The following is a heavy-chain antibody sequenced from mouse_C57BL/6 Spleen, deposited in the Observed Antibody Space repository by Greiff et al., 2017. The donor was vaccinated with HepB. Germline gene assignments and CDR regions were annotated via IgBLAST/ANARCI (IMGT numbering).Heavy chain of an antibody. D-gene: IGHD1-1*01. V-gene: IGHV1-58*01. Sequence: VHVKQSGAELVRPGSSVKMSCKTSGYTFTSYGINWVKQRPGQGLEWIGYIYIGNGYTEYNEKFKGKATLTSDTSSSTAYMQLSSLTSEDSAIYFCARNGMDYYGSSWYFDVWGTGTTVTVSS. J-gene: IGHJ1*03. CDR1: GYTFTSYG. CDR2: IYIGNGYT. CDR3: ARNGMDYYGSSWYFDV.